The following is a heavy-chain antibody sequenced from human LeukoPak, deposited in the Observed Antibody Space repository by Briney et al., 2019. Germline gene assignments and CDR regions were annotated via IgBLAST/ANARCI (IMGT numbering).Heavy chain of an antibody. CDR1: GFTFDDYA. J-gene: IGHJ4*02. V-gene: IGHV3-9*01. Sequence: SLRLSCAASGFTFDDYAMHWVRQAPGKGLEWVSGISWNSGSIGYADSVKGRFTISRDNAKNSLYLQMDSLRAEDTAVYYCATHGYSELRYFDWSTNEWGQGTLVTVSS. D-gene: IGHD3-9*01. CDR2: ISWNSGSI. CDR3: ATHGYSELRYFDWSTNE.